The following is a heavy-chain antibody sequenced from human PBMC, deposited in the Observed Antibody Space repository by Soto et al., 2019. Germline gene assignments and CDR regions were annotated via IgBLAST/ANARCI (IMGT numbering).Heavy chain of an antibody. CDR3: AGDLDCSGGSCYHGPFDY. CDR2: INAGNGNT. J-gene: IGHJ4*02. V-gene: IGHV1-3*01. D-gene: IGHD2-15*01. CDR1: GYTFTSYA. Sequence: ASVKVSCKASGYTFTSYAMHWVRQAPGQRLEWMGWINAGNGNTKYSQKFQGRVTITRDTSASTAYMELSSLRSEDTAVYYCAGDLDCSGGSCYHGPFDYWGQGTLVTCSS.